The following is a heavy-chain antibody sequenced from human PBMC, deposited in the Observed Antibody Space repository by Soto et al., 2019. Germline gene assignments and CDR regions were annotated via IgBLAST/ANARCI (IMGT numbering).Heavy chain of an antibody. CDR2: INAGNGNT. V-gene: IGHV1-3*01. CDR1: GYTFTSYA. D-gene: IGHD2-2*01. Sequence: GASVKVSCKASGYTFTSYAMHWVRQAPGQRLEWMGWINAGNGNTKYSQKFQGRVTITRDTSASTAYMELSSLRSEDTAVYYCARVTIVPAKPGKEDASYYMDVWGKGTTVTVSS. CDR3: ARVTIVPAKPGKEDASYYMDV. J-gene: IGHJ6*03.